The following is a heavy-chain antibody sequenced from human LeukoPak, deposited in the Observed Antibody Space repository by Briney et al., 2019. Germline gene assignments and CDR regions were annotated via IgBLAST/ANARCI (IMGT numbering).Heavy chain of an antibody. V-gene: IGHV4-34*01. D-gene: IGHD2-21*02. CDR2: INHSGST. J-gene: IGHJ4*02. Sequence: PSETLSLPCAVYGGSFSGYYWSWIRQPPGKGLEWIGEINHSGSTNYNPSLKSRVTISVDTSKNQFSLKLSSVTAADTAVYYCAATAKVPFDYWGQGALVTVSS. CDR1: GGSFSGYY. CDR3: AATAKVPFDY.